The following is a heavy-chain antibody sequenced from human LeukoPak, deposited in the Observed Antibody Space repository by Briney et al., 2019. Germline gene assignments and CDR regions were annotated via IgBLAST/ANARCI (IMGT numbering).Heavy chain of an antibody. Sequence: SETLSLTCTVSGGSISSSSYYWGWIRQPPGKGLEWIGSIYYSGSTYYNPSLKSRVTISVDTSKNQFSLKLSSVTAADTAVYYCARGSGYSSSWYEGWWFDPWGQGTLVTVSS. CDR3: ARGSGYSSSWYEGWWFDP. CDR2: IYYSGST. J-gene: IGHJ5*02. CDR1: GGSISSSSYY. V-gene: IGHV4-39*01. D-gene: IGHD6-13*01.